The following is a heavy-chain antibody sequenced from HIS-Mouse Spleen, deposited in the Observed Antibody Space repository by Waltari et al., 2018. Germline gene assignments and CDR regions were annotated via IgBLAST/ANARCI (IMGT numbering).Heavy chain of an antibody. V-gene: IGHV4-39*07. Sequence: QLQLQESGPGLVKPSETLSLTCTVSGGSISSSSYYWGWIRQPPGKGLGWIGSIYYSGSTNYNPALKSRVTISVDTSKNQFSRKLSSVTAAATAVYYCAREIPYSSSWYDWYFDLWGRGTLVTVSS. CDR1: GGSISSSSYY. CDR3: AREIPYSSSWYDWYFDL. CDR2: IYYSGST. D-gene: IGHD6-13*01. J-gene: IGHJ2*01.